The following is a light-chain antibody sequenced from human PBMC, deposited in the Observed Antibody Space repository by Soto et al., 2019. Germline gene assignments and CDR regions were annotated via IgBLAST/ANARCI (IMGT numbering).Light chain of an antibody. Sequence: QSALTQPASVSGSPGQSITISCTGTSSDVAAYDYVSWYQQHPGQAPKLIIYEVANRPSGVSSRFSGSKSGSMASLTISGLQAEDEAHYYCSSYAGSYVVFGGGTKLTVL. CDR1: SSDVAAYDY. V-gene: IGLV2-14*01. CDR2: EVA. J-gene: IGLJ2*01. CDR3: SSYAGSYVV.